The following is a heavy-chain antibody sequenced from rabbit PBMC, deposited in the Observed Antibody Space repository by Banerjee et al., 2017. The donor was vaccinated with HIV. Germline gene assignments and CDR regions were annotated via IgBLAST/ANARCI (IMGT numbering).Heavy chain of an antibody. Sequence: QEQLEESGGGLVKPEGSLTLTCKASGFDLSSYYDMCWVRQAPGKGLEWIACIAVGSGGSTYYASWAKGRFTISKTSSTTVTLQMTSLTAADTATYFCARRYGGGVGYGGPTFKLWGPGTLVTVS. V-gene: IGHV1S45*01. D-gene: IGHD4-2*01. J-gene: IGHJ4*01. CDR2: IAVGSGGST. CDR1: GFDLSSYYD. CDR3: ARRYGGGVGYGGPTFKL.